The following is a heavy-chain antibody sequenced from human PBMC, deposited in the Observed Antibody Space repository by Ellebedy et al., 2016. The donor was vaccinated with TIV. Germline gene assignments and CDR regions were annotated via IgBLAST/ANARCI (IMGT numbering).Heavy chain of an antibody. CDR3: ATDFNAPQGY. CDR2: ISSSSSYI. V-gene: IGHV3-21*01. CDR1: GFAFSSYS. Sequence: GGSLRLXCAASGFAFSSYSMNWVRQAPGKGLEWVSSISSSSSYIYYADSVKGRFTISRDNAKNSLYLQMNSLRAEDTALYYCATDFNAPQGYWGQGTLVTVSS. J-gene: IGHJ4*02.